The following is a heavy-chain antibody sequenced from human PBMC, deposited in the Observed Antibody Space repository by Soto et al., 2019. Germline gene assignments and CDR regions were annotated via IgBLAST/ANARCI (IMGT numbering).Heavy chain of an antibody. D-gene: IGHD3-10*01. CDR2: INAGNGNT. Sequence: ASVKVSCKASGYTFTSYAMHWVRQAPGQRLEWMGWINAGNGNTKYSQKFQGRVTITRDTSTSTAYMELRSLRSDDTAVYYCARDVLELDFNKQGPWFDPWGQGTLVTVSS. CDR1: GYTFTSYA. V-gene: IGHV1-3*01. J-gene: IGHJ5*02. CDR3: ARDVLELDFNKQGPWFDP.